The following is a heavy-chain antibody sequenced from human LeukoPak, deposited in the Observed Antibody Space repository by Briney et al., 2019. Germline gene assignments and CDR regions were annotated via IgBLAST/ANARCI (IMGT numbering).Heavy chain of an antibody. CDR1: GETFRSYA. Sequence: TSVRGCCRASGETFRSYAISWVRQTPGQGQEWMGGLIPIFGTANYAQKFQGRVTITADESTSTAYMELSSLRSEDTAVYYCARGRAAGTDYWGQGTLVTVSS. J-gene: IGHJ4*02. V-gene: IGHV1-69*01. CDR2: LIPIFGTA. D-gene: IGHD6-13*01. CDR3: ARGRAAGTDY.